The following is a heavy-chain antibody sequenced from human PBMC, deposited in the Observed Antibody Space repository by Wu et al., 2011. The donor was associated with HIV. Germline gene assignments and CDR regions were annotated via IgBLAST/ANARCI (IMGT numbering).Heavy chain of an antibody. CDR1: GYTFTSYY. J-gene: IGHJ5*02. D-gene: IGHD1-26*01. V-gene: IGHV1-46*01. CDR2: INPSGGST. Sequence: QVQLVQSGAEVKKPGASVKVSCKASGYTFTSYYMHWVRQAPGQGLEWMGIINPSGGSTSYAQKFQGRVTMTRDTSTSTVYMELSSLRSEDTAVYYCARDGEGAGASSWFDPWGQGTLVTVSS. CDR3: ARDGEGAGASSWFDP.